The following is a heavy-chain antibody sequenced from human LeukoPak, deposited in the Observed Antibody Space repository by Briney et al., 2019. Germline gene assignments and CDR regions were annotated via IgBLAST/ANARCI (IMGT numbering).Heavy chain of an antibody. Sequence: SETLSLTCTVSGGSISSYYWSWIRQPPGKGLEWIGYIYYSGSTNYNPSLKSRVTISVDTSKNQFSLKLSSVTAADTAVYYCARDSTVTTDWYFDLWGRGTLVTVSS. CDR1: GGSISSYY. D-gene: IGHD4-17*01. J-gene: IGHJ2*01. CDR3: ARDSTVTTDWYFDL. CDR2: IYYSGST. V-gene: IGHV4-59*01.